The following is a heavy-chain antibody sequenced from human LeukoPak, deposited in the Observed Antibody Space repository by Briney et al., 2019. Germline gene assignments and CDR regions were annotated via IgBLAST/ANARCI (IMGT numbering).Heavy chain of an antibody. J-gene: IGHJ5*02. CDR1: GYTFTGYY. V-gene: IGHV1-69*05. CDR3: ARAAYSSSRYGWFDP. Sequence: ASVKVSCKASGYTFTGYYMHWVRQAPGQGLEWMGWIIPIFGTANYAQKFQGRVTITTDESTSTAYMELSSLRSEDTAVCYCARAAYSSSRYGWFDPWGQGTLVTVSS. D-gene: IGHD6-13*01. CDR2: IIPIFGTA.